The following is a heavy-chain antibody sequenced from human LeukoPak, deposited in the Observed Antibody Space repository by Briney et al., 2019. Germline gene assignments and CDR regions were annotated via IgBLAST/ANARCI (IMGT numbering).Heavy chain of an antibody. J-gene: IGHJ3*02. CDR3: AKLPTIFGVADSFDI. V-gene: IGHV3-23*01. Sequence: PGGSLRLSCVASGITFSSYDVSWVRQAPGKGLEWISAISDRGKTDYADSVKGRFTISRDNSKNTLYLQLSSLRDEDTAMYYCAKLPTIFGVADSFDIWGQGTLVTVSS. CDR1: GITFSSYD. CDR2: ISDRGKT. D-gene: IGHD3-3*01.